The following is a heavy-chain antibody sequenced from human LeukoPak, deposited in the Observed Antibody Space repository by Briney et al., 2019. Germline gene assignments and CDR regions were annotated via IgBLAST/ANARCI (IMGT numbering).Heavy chain of an antibody. J-gene: IGHJ4*02. CDR2: IYYSGST. Sequence: GXIXXXXYYXXXIXQXXXXGLEWIGSIYYSGSTYYNPSLKSRVTISVDTSKNQFSLKLSSVTAADTAVYYCARVLGPFDYWGQGTLVTVSS. CDR3: ARVLGPFDY. CDR1: GXIXXXXYY. V-gene: IGHV4-39*07. D-gene: IGHD2-15*01.